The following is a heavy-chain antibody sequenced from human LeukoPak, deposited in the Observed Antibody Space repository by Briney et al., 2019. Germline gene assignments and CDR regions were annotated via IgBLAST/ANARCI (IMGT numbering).Heavy chain of an antibody. CDR3: ARERYDILTGYGVHNWFDP. J-gene: IGHJ5*02. D-gene: IGHD3-9*01. V-gene: IGHV4-59*01. Sequence: SETLSLTCAVPGGSIRNFSWIWIRQSPGTGLKYIGNLYHNGSTNYHPSLQSRVSISVDTSKSQFSLKVSSVTAADTAVYYCARERYDILTGYGVHNWFDPWGQGTLVTVSS. CDR1: GGSIRNFS. CDR2: LYHNGST.